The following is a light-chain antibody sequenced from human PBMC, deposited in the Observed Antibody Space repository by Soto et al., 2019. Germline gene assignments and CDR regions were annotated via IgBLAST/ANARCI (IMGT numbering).Light chain of an antibody. Sequence: EIVMTQSPATLTLSPGERGTLSCRASQSVDNNLAWYQQKPGQAPRLLIRDASIRAIGIDARFSGSGSGTEFTLTISSLQSEDFVLYFCQQYNNWPLTFGGGTKVEIK. J-gene: IGKJ4*01. CDR1: QSVDNN. V-gene: IGKV3-15*01. CDR3: QQYNNWPLT. CDR2: DAS.